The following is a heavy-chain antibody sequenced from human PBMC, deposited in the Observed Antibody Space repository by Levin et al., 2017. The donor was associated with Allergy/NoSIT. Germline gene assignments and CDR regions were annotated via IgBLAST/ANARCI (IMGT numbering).Heavy chain of an antibody. J-gene: IGHJ4*02. CDR3: AKGTIFGVVIINYFDY. Sequence: LRLSCAASGFTFDDYAMHWVRQAPGKGLEWVSGISWNSGSIGYADSVKGRFTISRDNAKNSLYLQMNSLRAEDTALYYCAKGTIFGVVIINYFDYWGQGTLVTVSS. V-gene: IGHV3-9*01. D-gene: IGHD3-3*01. CDR2: ISWNSGSI. CDR1: GFTFDDYA.